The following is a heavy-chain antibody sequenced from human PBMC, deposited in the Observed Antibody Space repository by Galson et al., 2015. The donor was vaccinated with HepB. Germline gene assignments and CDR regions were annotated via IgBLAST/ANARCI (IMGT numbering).Heavy chain of an antibody. Sequence: SVKVSCKASGGTFSSYAISWVRQAPGQGLEWMGGIIPIFGTANYAQKFQGRVTITADESTSTAYMELSSLRSEDTAVYYCARELQYYDFWSGYSSRAFDIWGQGTMVTVSS. V-gene: IGHV1-69*13. CDR3: ARELQYYDFWSGYSSRAFDI. D-gene: IGHD3-3*01. CDR1: GGTFSSYA. CDR2: IIPIFGTA. J-gene: IGHJ3*02.